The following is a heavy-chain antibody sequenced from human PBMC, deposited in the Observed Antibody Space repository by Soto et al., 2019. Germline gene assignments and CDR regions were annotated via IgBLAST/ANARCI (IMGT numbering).Heavy chain of an antibody. CDR2: IKQDETEK. CDR3: ARVRTENYSGMDV. CDR1: GFTFSNYW. Sequence: EVQLVESGGGLVQPGGSLRLSCAAAGFTFSNYWMSWVRQAPGKGLVWVANIKQDETEKYYVDSVKGRFAISRDNAKNSLYLQMNSLRAEDTAVYYCARVRTENYSGMDVWGQGTTVTVSS. V-gene: IGHV3-7*05. J-gene: IGHJ6*02.